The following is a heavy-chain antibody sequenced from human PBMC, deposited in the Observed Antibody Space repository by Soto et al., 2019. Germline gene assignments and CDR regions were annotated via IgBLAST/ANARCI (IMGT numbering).Heavy chain of an antibody. J-gene: IGHJ3*01. CDR1: RFSFSSSE. CDR3: ARRASR. V-gene: IGHV3-48*03. Sequence: XACMGLSCAACRFSFSSSEMYWVRQAPGKGLEWVSYIHPSGQPIFYADSVKGRFTISRDNAKNSLYLQMSSLRAEDSAVYYCARRASRWAQRTMVTVSS. D-gene: IGHD1-26*01. CDR2: IHPSGQPI.